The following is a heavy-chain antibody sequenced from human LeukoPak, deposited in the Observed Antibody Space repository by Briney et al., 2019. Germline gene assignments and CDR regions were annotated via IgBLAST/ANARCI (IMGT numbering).Heavy chain of an antibody. J-gene: IGHJ3*02. CDR2: IYNSANT. V-gene: IGHV4-38-2*01. CDR1: GFTFSDYY. D-gene: IGHD5-12*01. Sequence: GSLRLSCAASGFTFSDYYMSWIRQPPGKGLGWVGNIYNSANTHYNPSLKTRITMSVDTSKNQFSLKLNSVTAADTGIYYCARHSRSAYTGYENAFDIWGQGTMVTVSS. CDR3: ARHSRSAYTGYENAFDI.